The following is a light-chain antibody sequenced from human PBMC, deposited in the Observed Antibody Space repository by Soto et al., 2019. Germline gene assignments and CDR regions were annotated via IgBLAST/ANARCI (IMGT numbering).Light chain of an antibody. CDR1: QSVSSDY. CDR3: QQYGRLPRT. CDR2: GAS. Sequence: EIVLTQSPGTLSLSPGQRATLSCRASQSVSSDYLAWFQQKPGQAPRLLIYGASSRATGIPERFSGSGSGTDFTLTISRLEPEDFALYYCQQYGRLPRTFGQGTKVAIK. V-gene: IGKV3-20*01. J-gene: IGKJ1*01.